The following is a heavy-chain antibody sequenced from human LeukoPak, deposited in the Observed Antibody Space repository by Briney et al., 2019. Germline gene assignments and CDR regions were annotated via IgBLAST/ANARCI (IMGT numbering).Heavy chain of an antibody. J-gene: IGHJ4*02. Sequence: GGSLRLSCAASGFTFSSYAMSWVRQAPGKGLEWVSAISGSGGSSYYADSVKGRFTISRDNSKNTLYLQMNSLRAEDTAVYYCAKFLPTHIVVANYYFDYWGQGTLVTVSS. D-gene: IGHD2-21*01. CDR1: GFTFSSYA. CDR2: ISGSGGSS. V-gene: IGHV3-23*01. CDR3: AKFLPTHIVVANYYFDY.